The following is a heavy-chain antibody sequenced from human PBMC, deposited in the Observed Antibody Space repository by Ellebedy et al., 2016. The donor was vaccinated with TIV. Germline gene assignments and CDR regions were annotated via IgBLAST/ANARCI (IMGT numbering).Heavy chain of an antibody. D-gene: IGHD6-13*01. CDR3: ARGVGAAVDNWFDP. J-gene: IGHJ5*02. CDR1: GFTVRSYY. Sequence: GGSLRLSCAASGFTVRSYYMSWVRQAPGKGLEWVSVIYGDGTTYYADSVKGRFTISRHNSKNTLYLQISSPRPEDTAVFYCARGVGAAVDNWFDPWGQGTLVTVSS. V-gene: IGHV3-53*04. CDR2: IYGDGTT.